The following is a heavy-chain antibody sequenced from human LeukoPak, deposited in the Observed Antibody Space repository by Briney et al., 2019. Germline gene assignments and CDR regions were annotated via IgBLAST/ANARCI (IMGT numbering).Heavy chain of an antibody. Sequence: QAGGSLRLSCVASGFPFSSYWMTWVRQAPGKGLEWVAVISYDGSNKYYADSVKGRFTISRDNSKNTLYLQMNSLRAEDTAVYYCARDLVATVNGYYYYGMDVWGQGTTVTVSS. J-gene: IGHJ6*02. D-gene: IGHD4-17*01. CDR1: GFPFSSYW. CDR3: ARDLVATVNGYYYYGMDV. V-gene: IGHV3-30-3*01. CDR2: ISYDGSNK.